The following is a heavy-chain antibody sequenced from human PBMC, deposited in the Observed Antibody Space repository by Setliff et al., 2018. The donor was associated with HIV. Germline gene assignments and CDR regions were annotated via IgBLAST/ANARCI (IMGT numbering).Heavy chain of an antibody. Sequence: GASVKVSCKASGYKFTGHHIQWMRQAPGQGLEWMGRINPNMGDTQYAQKFQGRIIMTRDTPINTVYLELSSLTSGDTALYYCAIQDIPTGYYLFDYWGQGTQITVSS. CDR3: AIQDIPTGYYLFDY. V-gene: IGHV1-2*06. CDR1: GYKFTGHH. CDR2: INPNMGDT. J-gene: IGHJ4*02. D-gene: IGHD3-9*01.